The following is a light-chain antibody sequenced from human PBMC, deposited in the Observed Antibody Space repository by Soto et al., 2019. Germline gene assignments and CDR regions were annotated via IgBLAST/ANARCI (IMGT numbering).Light chain of an antibody. V-gene: IGKV3-20*01. CDR2: NAS. CDR1: QSVTGSF. J-gene: IGKJ1*01. CDR3: QQYSRSPWT. Sequence: VLTQSPGTLSLSPGERATLSCRASQSVTGSFLAWYQQKPGQAPRLLIYNASSRATGIPDRFSGSGSGTDFTLTISSLEPEDFAVYYCQQYSRSPWTFGQGTKVEIK.